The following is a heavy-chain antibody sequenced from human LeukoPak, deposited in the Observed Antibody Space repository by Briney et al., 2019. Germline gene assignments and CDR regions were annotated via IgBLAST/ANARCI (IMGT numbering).Heavy chain of an antibody. CDR3: TRDYLTAAGSDAFDI. J-gene: IGHJ3*02. Sequence: GASVKVSCKASGYTFTSTGINWVRQAPGQGLEWMAWMSPYNGNTKYARKFQGRVTVTTDTSTTTAYMDLRSLRSDDTAVYYCTRDYLTAAGSDAFDIWGQGTMVTVSS. V-gene: IGHV1-18*01. CDR2: MSPYNGNT. CDR1: GYTFTSTG. D-gene: IGHD6-13*01.